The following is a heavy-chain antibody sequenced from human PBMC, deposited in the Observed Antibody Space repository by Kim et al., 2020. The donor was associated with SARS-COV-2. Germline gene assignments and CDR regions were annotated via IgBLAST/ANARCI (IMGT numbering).Heavy chain of an antibody. V-gene: IGHV3-11*01. CDR2: ISSSGSTI. CDR3: ARVGRYYYASGSSPAHYYYYMDV. D-gene: IGHD3-10*01. Sequence: GGSLRLSCAASGFTFSDYYMSWIRQAPGKGLEWVSYISSSGSTIYYADSVKGRFTISRDNAKNSLYLQMNSLRAEDTAVNYCARVGRYYYASGSSPAHYYYYMDVWGKGTTVTVSS. CDR1: GFTFSDYY. J-gene: IGHJ6*03.